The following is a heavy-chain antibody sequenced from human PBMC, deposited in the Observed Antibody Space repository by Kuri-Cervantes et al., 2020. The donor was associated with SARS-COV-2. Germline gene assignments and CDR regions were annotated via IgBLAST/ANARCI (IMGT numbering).Heavy chain of an antibody. D-gene: IGHD1-26*01. CDR2: IYYSGST. J-gene: IGHJ5*02. CDR1: GGSIRSYY. CDR3: ARQSPDQYSGSSQWFDP. Sequence: SETLSLTCTVSGGSIRSYYWSWIRQPPGQGLEWLGYIYYSGSTKYNPSLESRVTISLDTSKNQFSLKLSSVTAADTAVYYCARQSPDQYSGSSQWFDPWGQGTLVTVSS. V-gene: IGHV4-59*08.